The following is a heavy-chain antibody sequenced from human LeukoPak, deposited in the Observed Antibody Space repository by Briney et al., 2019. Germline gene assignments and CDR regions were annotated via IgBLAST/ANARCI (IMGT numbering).Heavy chain of an antibody. CDR3: ARALPGINNWNEFDY. Sequence: GAPLQISSKASGYRSISYWIGWVREMPGKGLEWMGIIYPGDSETRYSPSFQGQISISVDKSISTAYLQWSSLKASDTAMYYCARALPGINNWNEFDYWGQGTRVTVSS. D-gene: IGHD1-20*01. J-gene: IGHJ4*02. CDR2: IYPGDSET. V-gene: IGHV5-51*01. CDR1: GYRSISYW.